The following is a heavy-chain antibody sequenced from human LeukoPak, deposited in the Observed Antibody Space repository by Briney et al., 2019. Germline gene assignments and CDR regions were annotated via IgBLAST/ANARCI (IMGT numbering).Heavy chain of an antibody. D-gene: IGHD3-10*01. Sequence: GESLKISCKGSGYNFTKSWIGWERQMPGKGLEGMGIIYPGDSDTRYSPSFQGQVTISADKSISTAYLQWSSLKASDTAIYYCARQALSYYYGSGRVIYYYYYYMDVWGKGTTVTVSS. CDR3: ARQALSYYYGSGRVIYYYYYYMDV. J-gene: IGHJ6*03. CDR2: IYPGDSDT. CDR1: GYNFTKSW. V-gene: IGHV5-51*01.